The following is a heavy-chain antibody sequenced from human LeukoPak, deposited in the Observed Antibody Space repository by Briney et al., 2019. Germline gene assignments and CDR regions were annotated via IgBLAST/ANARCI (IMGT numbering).Heavy chain of an antibody. Sequence: ASVKVSCKASGGIFSNHAIAWVRQAPGQGLEWMGGIIPKLGTVKYAEKFQGRVTITTDESSSTVYMEMSSLTSEDTAMFYCAGSRGLRFMECPLWGQGTMVIVSS. D-gene: IGHD3-3*01. J-gene: IGHJ3*01. CDR1: GGIFSNHA. CDR3: AGSRGLRFMECPL. CDR2: IIPKLGTV. V-gene: IGHV1-69*05.